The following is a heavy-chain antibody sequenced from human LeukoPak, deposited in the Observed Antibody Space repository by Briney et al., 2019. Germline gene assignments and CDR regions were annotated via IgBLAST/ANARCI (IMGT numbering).Heavy chain of an antibody. D-gene: IGHD3-16*01. CDR3: ARTPWGSTPDY. CDR2: IYYSGST. Sequence: PSETLSLTCTVSGGSISSYYWSWIRQPPGKGLEWIGYIYYSGSTNYNPSLKSRVTISVDTSKNQFSLKLSSVTAADTAVYYCARTPWGSTPDYWGQGTLVTVSS. V-gene: IGHV4-59*01. J-gene: IGHJ4*02. CDR1: GGSISSYY.